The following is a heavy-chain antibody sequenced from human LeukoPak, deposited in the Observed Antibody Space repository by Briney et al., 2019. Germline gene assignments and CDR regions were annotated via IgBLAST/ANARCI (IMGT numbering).Heavy chain of an antibody. Sequence: SETLSLTCTVSDYSISSGYYWGWIRQPPGKGLEWIGNVYYSGSTFYNPSLKSRVTISVDTSKNQFSLKLRSVTAADTAIYYCARASFNVVFGNWFDPWGQGTLVTVSS. CDR1: DYSISSGYY. CDR2: VYYSGST. CDR3: ARASFNVVFGNWFDP. D-gene: IGHD2-8*01. J-gene: IGHJ5*02. V-gene: IGHV4-38-2*02.